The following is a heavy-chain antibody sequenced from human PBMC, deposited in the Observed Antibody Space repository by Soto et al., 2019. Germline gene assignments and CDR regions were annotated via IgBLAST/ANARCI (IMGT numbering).Heavy chain of an antibody. J-gene: IGHJ4*02. D-gene: IGHD2-15*01. Sequence: GGSLSLSCAASGFHFSSYGMHWVRQAPGKGLEWVAVISYDGSNKYYADSVKGRFTISRDNSKNTLYLQMNSLRAEDTAVYYCARDPRYCSDGICYPFCDYWGQGTRVTVSS. CDR3: ARDPRYCSDGICYPFCDY. CDR2: ISYDGSNK. CDR1: GFHFSSYG. V-gene: IGHV3-30*03.